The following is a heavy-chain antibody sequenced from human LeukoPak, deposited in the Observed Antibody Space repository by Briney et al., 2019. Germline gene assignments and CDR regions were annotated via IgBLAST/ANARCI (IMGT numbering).Heavy chain of an antibody. D-gene: IGHD3-10*01. J-gene: IGHJ3*02. CDR3: ARGDVTMVRGAAALDAFDI. V-gene: IGHV4-39*07. Sequence: SETLSLTCTVSGGSISSSSYYWGWIRQPPGKGLEWIGSIYYSGSTYYNPSLKSRVTISVDTSKNQFSLKLSSVTAADTAVYYCARGDVTMVRGAAALDAFDIWGQGTMVTVSS. CDR2: IYYSGST. CDR1: GGSISSSSYY.